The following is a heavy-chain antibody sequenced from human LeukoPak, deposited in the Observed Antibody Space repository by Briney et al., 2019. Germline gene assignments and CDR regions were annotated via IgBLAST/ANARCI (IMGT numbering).Heavy chain of an antibody. V-gene: IGHV3-23*01. J-gene: IGHJ4*02. CDR1: GFTFSSYA. CDR2: ISGSGGST. Sequence: GGSLRLSCAASGFTFSSYAMSWFRQAPGKGLEWVSAISGSGGSTYYADSVKGRFTISRDNSKNTLYLQMNSLRAEDTAVYYCAKGGNRGERSWGSAFDYWGQGTLVTVSS. D-gene: IGHD5-12*01. CDR3: AKGGNRGERSWGSAFDY.